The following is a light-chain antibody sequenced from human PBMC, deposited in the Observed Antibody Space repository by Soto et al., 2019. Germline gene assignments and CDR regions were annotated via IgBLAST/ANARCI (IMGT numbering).Light chain of an antibody. J-gene: IGKJ3*01. V-gene: IGKV4-1*01. Sequence: DIVMTQSPDSLAVSLGERATIDCKSSQSVLYTSNNKNYLAWFQQKAGQPPKLLIYWASTRESGVPDRFSGSGSGTHFTLTINSLQAEDVAVYSCQQYYSPPFTFGPGTRVHIK. CDR2: WAS. CDR3: QQYYSPPFT. CDR1: QSVLYTSNNKNY.